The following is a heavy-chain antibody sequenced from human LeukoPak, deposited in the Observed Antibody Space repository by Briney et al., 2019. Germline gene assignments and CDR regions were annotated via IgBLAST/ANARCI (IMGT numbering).Heavy chain of an antibody. D-gene: IGHD2-15*01. CDR3: ARGYCSGGSCYYFDY. CDR2: INHSGST. Sequence: SETLSLTCAVYGGSFSGYYWSWIRQPPGKGLEWIGEINHSGSTNYNPSLKSRVTISVDTSKDQFSLKLSSVTAADTAVYYCARGYCSGGSCYYFDYWGQGTLVTVSS. V-gene: IGHV4-34*01. CDR1: GGSFSGYY. J-gene: IGHJ4*02.